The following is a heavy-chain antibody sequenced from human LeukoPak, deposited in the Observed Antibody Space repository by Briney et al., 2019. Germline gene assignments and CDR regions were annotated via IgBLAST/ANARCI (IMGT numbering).Heavy chain of an antibody. CDR3: ARWSSSSWYRAYDAFDI. Sequence: ASVKVSCKASGYTFTSYGISWVRQAPGQGLEWMGWISAYNGNTNYAQKLQGRVTMTTDTSTSTAYMELRSLRSDDTAVYYCARWSSSSWYRAYDAFDIWGQGTMVTVSS. J-gene: IGHJ3*02. CDR2: ISAYNGNT. V-gene: IGHV1-18*01. CDR1: GYTFTSYG. D-gene: IGHD6-13*01.